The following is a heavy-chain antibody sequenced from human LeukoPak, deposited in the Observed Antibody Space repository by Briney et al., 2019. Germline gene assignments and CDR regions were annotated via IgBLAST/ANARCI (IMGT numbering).Heavy chain of an antibody. Sequence: PGGSLRLSCVASGFSFRFYGMHWVRQAPGKGLEWVTFVRYEERNKYYVDSVKGRFTISRDNSKNTLYLQMNDLRAEDTAMYYCAKEGSGGSDNFNYHMDVWGRGTPVIVSS. CDR2: VRYEERNK. V-gene: IGHV3-30*02. D-gene: IGHD2-15*01. CDR1: GFSFRFYG. J-gene: IGHJ6*03. CDR3: AKEGSGGSDNFNYHMDV.